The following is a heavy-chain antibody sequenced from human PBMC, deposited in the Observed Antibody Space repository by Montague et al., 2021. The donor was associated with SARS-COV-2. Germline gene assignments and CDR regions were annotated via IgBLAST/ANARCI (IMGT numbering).Heavy chain of an antibody. CDR2: IYYGGST. V-gene: IGHV4-39*07. D-gene: IGHD6-13*01. Sequence: SQTQFLTCTVSGGSISSSSYYWGWIRQPPGKGLEWIGSIYYGGSTYYNPSLKSRVTISVDTSKNQFSLKLSSVTAADTAVYYCARVGRQQLVRVSGMDVWGQGTTVTVSS. CDR1: GGSISSSSYY. CDR3: ARVGRQQLVRVSGMDV. J-gene: IGHJ6*02.